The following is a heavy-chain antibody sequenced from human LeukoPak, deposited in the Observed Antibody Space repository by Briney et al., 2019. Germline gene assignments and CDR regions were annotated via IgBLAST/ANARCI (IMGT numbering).Heavy chain of an antibody. V-gene: IGHV4-34*01. CDR1: GGSFSGYY. J-gene: IGHJ5*02. CDR2: INHSGST. CDR3: ARGGDSSSPTGWFDP. D-gene: IGHD6-13*01. Sequence: SETLSLTCAVYGGSFSGYYWSWIRQPPGKGLEWIGEINHSGSTNYNPSLKSRVTISVDTSKNQFSLKLSSVTAADTAVYYCARGGDSSSPTGWFDPWGQGTLVTVSS.